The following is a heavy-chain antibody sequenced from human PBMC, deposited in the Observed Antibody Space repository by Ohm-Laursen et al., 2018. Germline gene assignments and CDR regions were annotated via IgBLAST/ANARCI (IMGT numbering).Heavy chain of an antibody. V-gene: IGHV3-21*01. CDR2: ISFSGSHI. D-gene: IGHD1-26*01. CDR1: GLTLKSYS. Sequence: GSLRLSCAASGLTLKSYSMNWVRQAPGKGLEWVSSISFSGSHIYYADSVKGRFTISRDNAKNSLYLQMNSLRAEDTAVYYCARAAGSYPYYFDYWGQGTLVTVSS. J-gene: IGHJ4*02. CDR3: ARAAGSYPYYFDY.